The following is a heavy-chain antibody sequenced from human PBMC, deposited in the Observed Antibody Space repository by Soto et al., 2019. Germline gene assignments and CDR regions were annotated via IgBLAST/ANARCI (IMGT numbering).Heavy chain of an antibody. CDR1: GFTFSSYG. D-gene: IGHD3-22*01. CDR3: ARANYDSSGYRRAEYFQH. Sequence: QVQLVESGGGVVQPGRSLRLSCAASGFTFSSYGMHWVRQAPGKGLEWVAVIWYDGSNKYYADSVKGRFTISRDNSKNTLYLQMNSLRAEDTAVYYCARANYDSSGYRRAEYFQHWGQGTLVTVSS. V-gene: IGHV3-33*01. J-gene: IGHJ1*01. CDR2: IWYDGSNK.